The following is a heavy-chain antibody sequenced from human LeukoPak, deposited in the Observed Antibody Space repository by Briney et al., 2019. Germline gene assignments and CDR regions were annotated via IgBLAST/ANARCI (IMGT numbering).Heavy chain of an antibody. V-gene: IGHV3-13*01. CDR2: IGIVADT. Sequence: GSLRLSCAASGFTFTGYGMQWVRQATGKGLEWVSSIGIVADTYYSGSVKGRFTIFRENAESSLFLQMNSLRPGDTAVYYCARRATGGSYCDLWRRGTLVTVSS. CDR1: GFTFTGYG. J-gene: IGHJ2*01. D-gene: IGHD7-27*01. CDR3: ARRATGGSYCDL.